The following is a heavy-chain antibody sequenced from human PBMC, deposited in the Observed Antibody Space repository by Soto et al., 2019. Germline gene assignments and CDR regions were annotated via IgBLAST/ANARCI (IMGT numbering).Heavy chain of an antibody. Sequence: GSLRLSCAASGFIFSSYAMHWVRQAPGKGLEWVAVISYDRSKKDYADYVRGRFTISRDNSKNTLYLQMNSLRPEDTDIYSCARDAIGFDYWGQGTLVTVSS. CDR1: GFIFSSYA. CDR3: ARDAIGFDY. J-gene: IGHJ4*02. V-gene: IGHV3-30-3*01. D-gene: IGHD2-2*01. CDR2: ISYDRSKK.